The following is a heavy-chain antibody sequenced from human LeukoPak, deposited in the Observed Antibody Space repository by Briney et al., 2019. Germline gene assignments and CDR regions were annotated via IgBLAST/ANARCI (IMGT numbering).Heavy chain of an antibody. CDR1: GGSISSSSYY. CDR3: PRHPPYGYFSGGDWFDP. J-gene: IGHJ5*02. D-gene: IGHD5-18*01. CDR2: IYYTGST. V-gene: IGHV4-39*01. Sequence: PSETLSLTCTVSGGSISSSSYYWGWIRQPPGKGLEWIRSIYYTGSTYYNPSLKSRVTISVDTSKNQFSLKLSSVTAADTAVYYCPRHPPYGYFSGGDWFDPWGRGTLVTVSS.